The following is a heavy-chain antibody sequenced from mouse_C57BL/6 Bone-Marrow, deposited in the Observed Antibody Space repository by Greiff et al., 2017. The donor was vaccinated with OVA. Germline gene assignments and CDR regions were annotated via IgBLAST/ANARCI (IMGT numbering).Heavy chain of an antibody. CDR3: AREGRLLPPFDY. V-gene: IGHV1-75*01. J-gene: IGHJ2*01. CDR1: GYTFTDYY. D-gene: IGHD1-1*01. Sequence: VKLMESGPELVKPGASVKISCKASGYTFTDYYINWVKQRPGQGLEWIGWIFPGSGSTYYNEKFKGKATLTVDKSSSTAYMLLSSLTSEDSAVYFCAREGRLLPPFDYWGQGTTLTVSS. CDR2: IFPGSGST.